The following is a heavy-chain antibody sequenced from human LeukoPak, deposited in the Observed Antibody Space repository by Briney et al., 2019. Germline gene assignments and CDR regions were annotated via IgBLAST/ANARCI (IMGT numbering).Heavy chain of an antibody. D-gene: IGHD3-10*01. V-gene: IGHV4-34*01. Sequence: SETLSLTCAVSGGSFSGYYWSWIRQPPGKGLEWIGEINHSGSTNYNPSLKSRVTTSVDTSKNQFSLKLSSVTAADTAVYYCARDPERSSFRWFDPWGQGTLVTVSS. CDR3: ARDPERSSFRWFDP. CDR2: INHSGST. J-gene: IGHJ5*02. CDR1: GGSFSGYY.